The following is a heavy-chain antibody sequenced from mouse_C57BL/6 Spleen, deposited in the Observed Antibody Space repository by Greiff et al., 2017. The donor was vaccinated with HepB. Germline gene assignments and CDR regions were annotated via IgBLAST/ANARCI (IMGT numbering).Heavy chain of an antibody. J-gene: IGHJ3*01. Sequence: VKVVESGPELVKPGASVKISCKASGYSFTSYYIHWVKQRPGQGLEWIGWIYPGSGNTKYNEKFKGKATLTADTSSSTAYMQLSSLTSEDSAVYYCARHWDGFAYWGQGTLVTVSA. CDR3: ARHWDGFAY. CDR1: GYSFTSYY. D-gene: IGHD4-1*01. CDR2: IYPGSGNT. V-gene: IGHV1-66*01.